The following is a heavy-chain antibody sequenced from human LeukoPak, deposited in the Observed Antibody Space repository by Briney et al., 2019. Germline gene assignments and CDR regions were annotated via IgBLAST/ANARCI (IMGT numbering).Heavy chain of an antibody. D-gene: IGHD5-18*01. Sequence: SETLSLTCTVSGGSISSGGYYWSWIRQHPGKGLEWIGYIYYSGSTYYNPSLKSRVTISVDTSKNQFSLKLSSVTAADTAVYYCARDSVLPNSYGYRGAFDIWAKGQWSPSL. V-gene: IGHV4-31*03. CDR3: ARDSVLPNSYGYRGAFDI. CDR2: IYYSGST. J-gene: IGHJ3*02. CDR1: GGSISSGGYY.